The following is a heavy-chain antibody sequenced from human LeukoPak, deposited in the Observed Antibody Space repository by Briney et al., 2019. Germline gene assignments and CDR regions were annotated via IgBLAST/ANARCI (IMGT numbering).Heavy chain of an antibody. Sequence: SGGSLRLSCAASGFTFSNYWMHWVRQAPGKGLVWVSRIKSDGSSITYADFVKGRFTISRDNARNMVHLQMNSLRAEDTAVYYCARDPFYGDADLDCWGQGTLVTVSS. CDR2: IKSDGSSI. J-gene: IGHJ4*02. D-gene: IGHD4-17*01. CDR1: GFTFSNYW. V-gene: IGHV3-74*01. CDR3: ARDPFYGDADLDC.